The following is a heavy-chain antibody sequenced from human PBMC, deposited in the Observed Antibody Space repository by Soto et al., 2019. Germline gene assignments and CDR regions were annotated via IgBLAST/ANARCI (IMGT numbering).Heavy chain of an antibody. CDR2: ISWDGGST. Sequence: DVQLVESGGVVVQPGGSLRLSCAASGFTFDDYTMHWVRQAPGKGLEWVSLISWDGGSTYYADSVKGRFTISRDNSKNSLYLQMNSLRTEDTALYYCAKSGDKRGGYYYYGMDVWGQGTTVTVSS. D-gene: IGHD3-16*01. CDR3: AKSGDKRGGYYYYGMDV. V-gene: IGHV3-43*01. J-gene: IGHJ6*02. CDR1: GFTFDDYT.